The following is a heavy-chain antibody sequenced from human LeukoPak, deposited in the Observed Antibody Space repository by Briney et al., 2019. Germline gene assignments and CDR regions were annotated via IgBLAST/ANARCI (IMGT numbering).Heavy chain of an antibody. J-gene: IGHJ4*02. D-gene: IGHD6-25*01. CDR3: ARSRRRFDY. CDR1: GGSFSGYY. V-gene: IGHV4-34*01. CDR2: INHSGST. Sequence: SETLSLTCAVYGGSFSGYYWSWIRQPPGKGLEWIGEINHSGSTNYNPSLKSRVTISVDTSKNQFSLKLSSVTAADTAVYYCARSRRRFDYWGQGTLVTVSS.